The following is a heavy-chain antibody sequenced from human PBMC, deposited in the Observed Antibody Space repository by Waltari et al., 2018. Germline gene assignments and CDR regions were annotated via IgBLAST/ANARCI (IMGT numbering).Heavy chain of an antibody. D-gene: IGHD1-26*01. Sequence: QGQLQESGPELVKPSGTLSLTCAVSGGSISSSNWWSWVRRPPGRGLEWSGEIYHSGSHNHTPSLMSRVPISVDKSKTQFSLKLRSVTPADTDVYDCARVPVDPLYSGSYDGNWFDPWGQGTLVTVSS. V-gene: IGHV4-4*02. CDR3: ARVPVDPLYSGSYDGNWFDP. J-gene: IGHJ5*02. CDR2: IYHSGSH. CDR1: GGSISSSNW.